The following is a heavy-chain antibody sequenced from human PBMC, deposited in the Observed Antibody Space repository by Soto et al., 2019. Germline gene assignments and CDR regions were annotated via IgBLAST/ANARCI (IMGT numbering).Heavy chain of an antibody. CDR1: GFTFSSYS. CDR3: ARDSRLGVVPAAIDQAFDI. J-gene: IGHJ3*02. V-gene: IGHV3-21*01. CDR2: ISSSSSYI. Sequence: GGSLRLSCAASGFTFSSYSMNWVRQAPGKGLEWVSSISSSSSYIYYADSVKGRFTISRDNAKNSLYLQMNSLRAEDTAVYYCARDSRLGVVPAAIDQAFDIWGQGTMVTVSS. D-gene: IGHD2-2*02.